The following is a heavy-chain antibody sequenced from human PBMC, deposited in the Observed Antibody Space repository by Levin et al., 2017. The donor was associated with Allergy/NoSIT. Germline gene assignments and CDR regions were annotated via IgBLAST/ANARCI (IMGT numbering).Heavy chain of an antibody. Sequence: SETLSLTYTVSGGSITSAGSYWSWVRLPPGTGLEWLGYISYSGGTYYSPSLKSRVTMSMDRSKNQLSLKLDSVTAADTALYYCERSSYNYGPHPDFWGQGTRVTVSS. J-gene: IGHJ4*02. CDR2: ISYSGGT. CDR3: ERSSYNYGPHPDF. D-gene: IGHD5-18*01. CDR1: GGSITSAGSY. V-gene: IGHV4-61*08.